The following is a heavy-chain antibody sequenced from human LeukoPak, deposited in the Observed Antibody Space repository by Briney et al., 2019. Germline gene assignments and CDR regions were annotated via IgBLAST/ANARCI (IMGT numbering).Heavy chain of an antibody. CDR2: ISYDGSNK. D-gene: IGHD6-19*01. Sequence: GGSLRLSCAASGFTFSSYAMHWVRQAPGKGLEWVAVISYDGSNKYYADSVKGRFTISRDNSKNTLYLQMNSLRAEDTAVYYCARDVAVAGYYFDYWGQGTLVTVSS. CDR1: GFTFSSYA. V-gene: IGHV3-30*04. CDR3: ARDVAVAGYYFDY. J-gene: IGHJ4*02.